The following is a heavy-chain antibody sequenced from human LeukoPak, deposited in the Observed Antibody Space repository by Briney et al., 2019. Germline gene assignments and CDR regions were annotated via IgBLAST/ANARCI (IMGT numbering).Heavy chain of an antibody. J-gene: IGHJ4*02. V-gene: IGHV3-74*01. D-gene: IGHD3-10*01. CDR3: ARDGWGSSMAY. CDR2: VNGDGSDS. CDR1: GFTFSSYW. Sequence: GGSLRLSCAASGFTFSSYWMHWVRQAPGKGLIWVSRVNGDGSDSSYADSVKGRFTISRDNAKNTLYLQMNSLRAEDTAVYYCARDGWGSSMAYWGQGTLVTVSS.